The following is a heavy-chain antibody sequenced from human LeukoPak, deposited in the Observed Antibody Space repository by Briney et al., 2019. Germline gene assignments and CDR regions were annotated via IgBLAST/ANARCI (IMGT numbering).Heavy chain of an antibody. D-gene: IGHD6-19*01. CDR1: GGSIGSRAYY. J-gene: IGHJ4*02. V-gene: IGHV4-61*02. CDR2: IYTDGSR. CDR3: ASEGLALAGNFYY. Sequence: SETLSLTCTVSGGSIGSRAYYWSWIRQPAGKGLEYIRRIYTDGSRNHNPSLKSRVSISMDTSNNQFSLRVTSVTAADTGVYYCASEGLALAGNFYYWGQGALVTVSS.